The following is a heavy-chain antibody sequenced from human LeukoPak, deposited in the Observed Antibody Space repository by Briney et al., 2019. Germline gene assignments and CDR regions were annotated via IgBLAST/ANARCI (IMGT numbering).Heavy chain of an antibody. Sequence: GEPLRLSCAGSGFTFSNAWMNWVSQAPGKGLEWLGRIKSKPDGGTTDYSAPVKGRFTISRDDSQNTVHLQMNSLKTEDTAMYYCATGGYYFPYWGQGTLVTVSS. CDR1: GFTFSNAW. D-gene: IGHD3-10*01. J-gene: IGHJ4*02. CDR3: ATGGYYFPY. CDR2: IKSKPDGGTT. V-gene: IGHV3-15*01.